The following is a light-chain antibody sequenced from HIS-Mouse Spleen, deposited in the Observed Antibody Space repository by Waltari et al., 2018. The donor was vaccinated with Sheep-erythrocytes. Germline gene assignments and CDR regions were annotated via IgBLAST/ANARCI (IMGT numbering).Light chain of an antibody. V-gene: IGLV2-11*01. J-gene: IGLJ2*01. CDR1: SSAVGGYNY. CDR2: DVS. CDR3: QAWDSSHVV. Sequence: QSALTQPRSVSGSPGQSVTISCTGTSSAVGGYNYVSWYQQHPGKAPKLMIYDVSKRPSGVTDRFSGSKSGNTATLTISGTQAMDEADYYCQAWDSSHVVFGGGTKLTVL.